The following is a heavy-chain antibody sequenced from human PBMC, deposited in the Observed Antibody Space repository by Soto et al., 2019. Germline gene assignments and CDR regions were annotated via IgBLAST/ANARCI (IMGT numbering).Heavy chain of an antibody. V-gene: IGHV3-15*01. D-gene: IGHD3-3*01. CDR3: PTGPDGGLEDV. CDR1: GFTFSNAW. CDR2: IKSKTDGGTT. Sequence: GGSLRLSCAASGFTFSNAWMSWVRQAPGKGLEWVGRIKSKTDGGTTDYAAPVKGRFTISRDDSKNTLYLQMNSLKTEDPALYYCPTGPDGGLEDVWGQGTTVTVSS. J-gene: IGHJ6*02.